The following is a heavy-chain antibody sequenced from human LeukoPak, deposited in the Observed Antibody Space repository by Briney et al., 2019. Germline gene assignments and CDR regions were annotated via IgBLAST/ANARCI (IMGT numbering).Heavy chain of an antibody. Sequence: GASVKVSCKASGYXSTGYYMHWVRQAPGQGLEWMGWINPNSGDTDYAQKFQGRVTMTRDTSISTAYMELSRLTSDDTAVYYCARDAWLVGATNLYYFDYWGQGTLVTVSS. D-gene: IGHD1-26*01. J-gene: IGHJ4*02. CDR1: GYXSTGYY. CDR2: INPNSGDT. CDR3: ARDAWLVGATNLYYFDY. V-gene: IGHV1-2*02.